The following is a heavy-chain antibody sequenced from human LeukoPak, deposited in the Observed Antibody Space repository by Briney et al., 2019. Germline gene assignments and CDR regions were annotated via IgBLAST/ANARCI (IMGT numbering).Heavy chain of an antibody. D-gene: IGHD3-3*01. J-gene: IGHJ3*02. Sequence: PSETLSLTCAVYGGSFSGYYWSWIRQPPGKGVEWGGEINHSGSTNYNPSLKSRVTISVDTSKNQFSLKLSSVTAADTAVYYCARSLDFWSGYSASHAFDIWGQGTMVTVSS. CDR1: GGSFSGYY. CDR3: ARSLDFWSGYSASHAFDI. CDR2: INHSGST. V-gene: IGHV4-34*01.